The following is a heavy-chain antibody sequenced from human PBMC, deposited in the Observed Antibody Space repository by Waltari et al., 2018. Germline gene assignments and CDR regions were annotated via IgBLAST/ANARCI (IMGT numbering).Heavy chain of an antibody. Sequence: QVQLQESCPGLVKPSETLSLTCTVSGGSISNNWSWIRQPAVKGLEWIGRIYTIGSANYNPSLKGRVTMSVDTSQNQFSLELTSVTAADTAVYYCAGSLGTGVWGQGTMVTVSS. J-gene: IGHJ3*01. CDR2: IYTIGSA. V-gene: IGHV4-4*07. D-gene: IGHD7-27*01. CDR1: GGSISNN. CDR3: AGSLGTGV.